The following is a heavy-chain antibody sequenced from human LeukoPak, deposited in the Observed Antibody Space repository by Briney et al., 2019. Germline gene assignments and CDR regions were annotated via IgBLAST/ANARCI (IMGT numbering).Heavy chain of an antibody. J-gene: IGHJ4*02. V-gene: IGHV3-9*01. CDR1: GFTFDDYA. D-gene: IGHD1-14*01. CDR2: ISWNSGSI. CDR3: AKDKGPEGGSYYDY. Sequence: PGGSLRLSCAASGFTFDDYAMHWVRQAPGKGLEWVSGISWNSGSIGYADSVKGRFTISRDNAKNSLYLQMNSLRAEDTALYYCAKDKGPEGGSYYDYWGQGTLVTVSS.